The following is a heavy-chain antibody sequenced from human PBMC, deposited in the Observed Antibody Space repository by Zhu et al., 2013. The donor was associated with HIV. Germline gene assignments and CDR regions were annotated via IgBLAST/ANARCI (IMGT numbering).Heavy chain of an antibody. CDR2: INPKNGGT. D-gene: IGHD2-2*01. V-gene: IGHV1-2*02. CDR3: ARDPAPSGAWHFDL. CDR1: GYRFTAYY. J-gene: IGHJ2*01. Sequence: QVQLLQSGAEVKRPGASVTVSCRPSGYRFTAYYIHWVRQAPGKGIEWMGWINPKNGGTKMAQTFQGRVIMTRDTSVNTVYMDLTSLTSDDTAVYYCARDPAPSGAWHFDLWGRGTAVTVSS.